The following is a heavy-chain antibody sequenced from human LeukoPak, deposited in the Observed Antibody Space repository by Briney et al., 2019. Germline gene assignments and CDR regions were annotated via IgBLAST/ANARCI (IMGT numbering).Heavy chain of an antibody. V-gene: IGHV4-34*01. CDR3: ARGPGYSSS. CDR1: GGSFSGYY. Sequence: SETLSLTCAVYGGSFSGYYWSWIRQPPGKGLEWIGEINHSGSTNYNPSLKSRVTISVDTSKNQFSLKLSSVTAADTAVYYCARGPGYSSSWGQGTLVTASS. J-gene: IGHJ4*02. D-gene: IGHD6-6*01. CDR2: INHSGST.